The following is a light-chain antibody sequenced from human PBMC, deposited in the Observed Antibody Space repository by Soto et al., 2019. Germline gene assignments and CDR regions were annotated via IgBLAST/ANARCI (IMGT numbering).Light chain of an antibody. CDR3: QQYGNSPLT. CDR2: GTS. V-gene: IGKV3-20*01. Sequence: EIVLTQSPGTLSLSPGEGATLSCRASQTISSSYLAWYRQKPGLAPRLLIYGTSSRAPGIPDRFSGTGFGTDFTLTISRLEPEDFAVYFCQQYGNSPLTFGGGTKVEMK. J-gene: IGKJ4*01. CDR1: QTISSSY.